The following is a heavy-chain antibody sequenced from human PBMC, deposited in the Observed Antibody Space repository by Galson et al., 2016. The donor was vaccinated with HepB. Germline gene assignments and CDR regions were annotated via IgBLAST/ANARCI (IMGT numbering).Heavy chain of an antibody. CDR3: ARRGSRGYNYALDY. CDR2: INPGDSDT. V-gene: IGHV5-51*01. CDR1: GYSFSTYW. Sequence: QSGAEVKKPGESLKITCKASGYSFSTYWIAWVRQMPGKGLEWMGIINPGDSDTRYSPSFQGQVTISAGKSISTAYLEWRSLTTSDTAIYYCARRGSRGYNYALDYWGQGALVTVSA. D-gene: IGHD3-22*01. J-gene: IGHJ4*02.